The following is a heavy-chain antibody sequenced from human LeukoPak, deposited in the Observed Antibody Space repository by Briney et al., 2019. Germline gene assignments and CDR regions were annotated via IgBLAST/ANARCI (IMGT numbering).Heavy chain of an antibody. CDR1: GFSFSSYE. Sequence: GGSLRLPCAASGFSFSSYEMNWVRQAPGKGLEWISYITSSGATKYSADSVKGRFTISRDNAKNSLYLQMTSLRVEDTAFYYCVRESRSDWYVGYFDYWGRGTLVTVSS. CDR2: ITSSGATK. D-gene: IGHD6-19*01. CDR3: VRESRSDWYVGYFDY. J-gene: IGHJ4*02. V-gene: IGHV3-48*03.